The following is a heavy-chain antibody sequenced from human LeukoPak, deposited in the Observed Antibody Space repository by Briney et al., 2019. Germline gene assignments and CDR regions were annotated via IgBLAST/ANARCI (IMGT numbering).Heavy chain of an antibody. CDR3: ARAEPNSPYDH. CDR2: IDTTSNYI. V-gene: IGHV3-21*01. Sequence: GSLRLSRAASGFTFSSYSVNWVRQTRGKGLEWVSSIDTTSNYIYYADSVKGRFTISRDNARNSLYLQMNSLTADDTAVYYCARAEPNSPYDHWGQGTLVTVSS. J-gene: IGHJ4*02. D-gene: IGHD4-23*01. CDR1: GFTFSSYS.